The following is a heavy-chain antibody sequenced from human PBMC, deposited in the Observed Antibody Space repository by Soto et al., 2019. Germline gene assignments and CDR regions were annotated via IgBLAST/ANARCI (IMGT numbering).Heavy chain of an antibody. J-gene: IGHJ4*02. CDR3: ARCLEWLANYFDY. CDR2: IPYDGSNK. Sequence: GGSLRLSCAASGFTFSTSGMHWVRQAPGKGLEWVTFIPYDGSNKYYADSVKGRFTISRDSSKNTLYLQMDSLRTEDTAVYYCARCLEWLANYFDYWGQGALVTVSS. CDR1: GFTFSTSG. V-gene: IGHV3-30*03. D-gene: IGHD6-19*01.